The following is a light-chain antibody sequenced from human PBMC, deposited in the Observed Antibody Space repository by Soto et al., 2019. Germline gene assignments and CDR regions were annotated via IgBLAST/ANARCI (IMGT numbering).Light chain of an antibody. J-gene: IGLJ1*01. CDR2: EVS. CDR3: NSYTSRSTGV. CDR1: SSDVGGYNY. V-gene: IGLV2-14*01. Sequence: QSALTQPASVSGSPGQSITISCTGTSSDVGGYNYVSWYQQHPGKAPKLIIYEVSNRPSGGSNRFSVSKSGNTASLPISGLQAEDEADYYCNSYTSRSTGVFGTGTQLTVL.